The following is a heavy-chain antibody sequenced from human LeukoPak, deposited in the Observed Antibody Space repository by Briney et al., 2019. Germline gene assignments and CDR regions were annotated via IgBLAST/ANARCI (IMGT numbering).Heavy chain of an antibody. V-gene: IGHV3-7*05. CDR1: GFTFSSYW. J-gene: IGHJ3*02. Sequence: PGGSLRLSCVASGFTFSSYWMTWVRQAPGKGLEWVANIKEDGSEKYYVDSVKGRFTISRDNAKNSLYLQMNSLRAEDTAVYYCARDPSSDAFDIWGQGTMVTVSS. CDR2: IKEDGSEK. CDR3: ARDPSSDAFDI.